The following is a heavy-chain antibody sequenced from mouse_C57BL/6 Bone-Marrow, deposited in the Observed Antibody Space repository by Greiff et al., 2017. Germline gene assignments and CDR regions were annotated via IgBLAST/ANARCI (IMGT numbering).Heavy chain of an antibody. Sequence: QVQLQQPGAELVRPGTSVKLSCKASGYTFTSYWMHLVKQRPGQGLEWIGVIDPSDSYTNYNQKFKGKATLTVDTSSSTAYMQLRRLTSEDSAVEYGERRGNYYGSRDFDYWGQGTTLTVSS. J-gene: IGHJ2*01. D-gene: IGHD1-1*01. CDR1: GYTFTSYW. V-gene: IGHV1-59*01. CDR3: ERRGNYYGSRDFDY. CDR2: IDPSDSYT.